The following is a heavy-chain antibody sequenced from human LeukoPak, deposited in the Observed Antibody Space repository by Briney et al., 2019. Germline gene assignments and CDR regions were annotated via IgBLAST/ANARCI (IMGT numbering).Heavy chain of an antibody. D-gene: IGHD2-2*01. J-gene: IGHJ4*02. CDR2: IYYSGST. V-gene: IGHV4-39*01. CDR1: GGSISSSSYY. Sequence: SETLSLTCTVSGGSISSSSYYWGWIRQPPGKGLEWIGSIYYSGSTYYNPSLKSRVTISVDTSKNQFSLKLSSVTAADTAVYYCARVGGAYCSSTSCYRTATINYWGQGTLVTVSS. CDR3: ARVGGAYCSSTSCYRTATINY.